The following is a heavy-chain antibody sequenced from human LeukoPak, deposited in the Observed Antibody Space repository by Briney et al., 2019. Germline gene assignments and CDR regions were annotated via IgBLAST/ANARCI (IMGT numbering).Heavy chain of an antibody. J-gene: IGHJ4*02. CDR3: ARERDFWSGYRAFDY. V-gene: IGHV1-18*01. CDR1: GYTFTSYG. Sequence: AASVKVSCKASGYTFTSYGISWVRQAPGQGLEWMGWISAYNGNTNYAQKLQGRVTMTTDTSTSTAYMELRSLRSDDTAVYYCARERDFWSGYRAFDYWGQGTLVTVSS. CDR2: ISAYNGNT. D-gene: IGHD3-3*01.